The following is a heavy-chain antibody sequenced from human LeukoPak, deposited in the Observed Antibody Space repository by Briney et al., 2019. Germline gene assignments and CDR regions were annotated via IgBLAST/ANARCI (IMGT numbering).Heavy chain of an antibody. D-gene: IGHD3-10*01. V-gene: IGHV3-30*03. CDR1: GFTFSSYG. J-gene: IGHJ4*02. CDR2: ISYDGSNK. Sequence: GRSLRLSCAASGFTFSSYGMHWVRQAPSKGLEWVAVISYDGSNKYYADSVKGRFTISRDNSKNTLYLQMNSLRAEDTAVYYCARRIRITRGGGYDYWGQGTLVTVSS. CDR3: ARRIRITRGGGYDY.